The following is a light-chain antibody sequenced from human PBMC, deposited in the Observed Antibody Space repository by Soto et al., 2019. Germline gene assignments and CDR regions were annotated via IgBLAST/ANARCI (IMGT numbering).Light chain of an antibody. V-gene: IGKV1-39*01. CDR3: QQSFSTPHT. CDR1: QTISFY. CDR2: ATS. J-gene: IGKJ2*01. Sequence: IQMTQSPSSLSASVGDTVTITCRASQTISFYLNWYQQKPGRTPNLLIYATSSLQSGVPSRFDGSGSGTAITLTISSLQTDDFATYYWQQSFSTPHTFGQGTKLELK.